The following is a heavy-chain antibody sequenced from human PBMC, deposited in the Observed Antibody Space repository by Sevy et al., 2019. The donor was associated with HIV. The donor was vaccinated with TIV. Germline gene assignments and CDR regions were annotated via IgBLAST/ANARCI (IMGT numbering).Heavy chain of an antibody. CDR3: AKDVSAYYYDSSGLNWFDP. J-gene: IGHJ5*02. CDR2: ISWNRASI. Sequence: GGSLRLSCAASGFTFDDYAMHWVRQAPGKGLEWVSGISWNRASIGYADSVKGRFTISRDNAKNSLYLQMNSLRAEDTAFYYCAKDVSAYYYDSSGLNWFDPWGQGALVTVSS. V-gene: IGHV3-9*01. CDR1: GFTFDDYA. D-gene: IGHD3-22*01.